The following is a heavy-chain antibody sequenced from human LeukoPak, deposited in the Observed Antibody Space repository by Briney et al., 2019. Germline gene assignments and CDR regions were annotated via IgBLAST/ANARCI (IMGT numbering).Heavy chain of an antibody. D-gene: IGHD3-22*01. CDR3: ARGRDYYDSSGLNWFDP. CDR2: IYYSGST. CDR1: GGSISSYY. J-gene: IGHJ5*02. V-gene: IGHV4-59*01. Sequence: SETLSLTCTVSGGSISSYYWSWIRRPPGKGLEWIGDIYYSGSTNYNPSLKSRVTISVDTSKNQFSLKLSSVTAADTAVYYCARGRDYYDSSGLNWFDPWGQGTLVTVSS.